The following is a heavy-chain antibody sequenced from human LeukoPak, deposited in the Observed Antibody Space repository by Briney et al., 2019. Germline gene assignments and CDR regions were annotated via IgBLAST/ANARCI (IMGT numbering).Heavy chain of an antibody. CDR1: GFTVSSDY. CDR3: ARLEMATITHAFDI. CDR2: IYSGGST. J-gene: IGHJ3*02. D-gene: IGHD5-24*01. Sequence: GGSLRLSCAASGFTVSSDYMTWVRQAPGKGLEWVPVIYSGGSTYYADSVEGRFTISRHDPKNTLYLQVNSLRPEDTAVYYCARLEMATITHAFDIWGQGAMVTVSS. V-gene: IGHV3-53*04.